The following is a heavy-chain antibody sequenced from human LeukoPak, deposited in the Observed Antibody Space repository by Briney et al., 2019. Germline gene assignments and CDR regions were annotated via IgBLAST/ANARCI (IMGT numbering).Heavy chain of an antibody. CDR2: VYDTGTT. CDR3: ARGSPEAGSFFDY. CDR1: GGSISSYY. Sequence: SETLSLTCTVSGGSISSYYWSWIRQPPGEGLEWIAYVYDTGTTSYNPSLKSRATVSADTSRNQFSLKVTSVTAADTAVYYCARGSPEAGSFFDYWGQGALVIVSS. V-gene: IGHV4-59*01. D-gene: IGHD6-19*01. J-gene: IGHJ4*02.